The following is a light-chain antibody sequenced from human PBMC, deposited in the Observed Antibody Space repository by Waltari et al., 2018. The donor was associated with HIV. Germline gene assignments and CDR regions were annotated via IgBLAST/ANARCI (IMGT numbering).Light chain of an antibody. CDR2: DAS. Sequence: DIRLTQSPSSLSASVGDRVTIACQASQDISNYLNWFHQKPGRAPEVLSYDASNLETGFPSMFSGRGSGTHFSLIISSLQPEDVVMFYCQVYDDVRGGFSFGPGT. CDR3: QVYDDVRGGFS. CDR1: QDISNY. V-gene: IGKV1-33*01. J-gene: IGKJ3*01.